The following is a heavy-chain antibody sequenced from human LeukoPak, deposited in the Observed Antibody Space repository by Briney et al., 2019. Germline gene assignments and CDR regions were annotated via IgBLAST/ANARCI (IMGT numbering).Heavy chain of an antibody. CDR3: ARGGTMIVVVPFDH. V-gene: IGHV4-34*01. CDR1: GGSFSGYY. Sequence: RASETLSLTCAVYGGSFSGYYWSWIRQPPGKGLEWIGEINHRGSTNYNPSLKSRVTISVDTSKNQFSLKLSSVNAADTAVYYCARGGTMIVVVPFDHWGQGPLVTVSS. CDR2: INHRGST. D-gene: IGHD3-22*01. J-gene: IGHJ4*02.